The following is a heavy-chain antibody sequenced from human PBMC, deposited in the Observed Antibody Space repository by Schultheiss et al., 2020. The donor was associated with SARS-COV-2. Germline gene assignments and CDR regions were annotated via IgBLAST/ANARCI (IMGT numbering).Heavy chain of an antibody. Sequence: GGSLRLSCAASGFTFNNYALSWVRQAPGEGLEWVSAISGSGGSTYYADSVKGRFTISRDNSKNTLYLQMNSLRAEDTAVYYCAQLGEAYWGQGTLVTVSS. J-gene: IGHJ4*02. D-gene: IGHD7-27*01. V-gene: IGHV3-23*01. CDR1: GFTFNNYA. CDR3: AQLGEAY. CDR2: ISGSGGST.